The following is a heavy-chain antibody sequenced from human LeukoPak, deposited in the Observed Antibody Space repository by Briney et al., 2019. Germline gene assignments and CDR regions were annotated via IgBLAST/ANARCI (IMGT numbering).Heavy chain of an antibody. CDR1: GFTFSSYG. CDR3: ARDVRYFDWLSLVDY. D-gene: IGHD3-9*01. J-gene: IGHJ4*02. V-gene: IGHV3-33*01. CDR2: IWYDGSNK. Sequence: GRSLRLSCAASGFTFSSYGMHWVRQAPGKGLEWVAVIWYDGSNKYYADSVKGRFTISRDNSNNTLYLQMNSLRAEDTAVYYCARDVRYFDWLSLVDYWGQGTLVTVSS.